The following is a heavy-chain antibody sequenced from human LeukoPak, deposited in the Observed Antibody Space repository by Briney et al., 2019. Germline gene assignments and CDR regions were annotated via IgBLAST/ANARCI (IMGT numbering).Heavy chain of an antibody. J-gene: IGHJ6*03. Sequence: SETLSLTCDVTGASLRGFYWSWIRQTPGKGLEWIGEVKHSGSTNYNPSLKSRVSMSVDTSKNQFSLRVRSATAADTAVYYCARGRYSGYDKSYYYFFMDVWGTGTTVTVSS. V-gene: IGHV4-34*01. CDR3: ARGRYSGYDKSYYYFFMDV. CDR1: GASLRGFY. CDR2: VKHSGST. D-gene: IGHD5-12*01.